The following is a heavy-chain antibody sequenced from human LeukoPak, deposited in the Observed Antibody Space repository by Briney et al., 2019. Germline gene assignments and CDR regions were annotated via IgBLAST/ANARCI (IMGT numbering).Heavy chain of an antibody. D-gene: IGHD3-10*01. V-gene: IGHV4-34*01. Sequence: SETLSLTCAVYGGSFSGYYWSWIRQPPGKGLEWIGEINHSGSTNYNPSLKSRVTISVDTSKNQFSLKLSSVTAADTAVYYCARALSITMVRGTPYMDVWGKGATVTVSS. J-gene: IGHJ6*03. CDR1: GGSFSGYY. CDR2: INHSGST. CDR3: ARALSITMVRGTPYMDV.